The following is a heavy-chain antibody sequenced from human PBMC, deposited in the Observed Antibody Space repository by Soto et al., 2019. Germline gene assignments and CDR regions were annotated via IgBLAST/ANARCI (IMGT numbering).Heavy chain of an antibody. Sequence: QITLKESGPTLVKPTQTLTLTCSFSGFSLTTSGVGVGWIRQPPGQALEWLALIFWDNDKRYSPSLKNRLTGTPDTSKNKVVLTITNMDPVDKATYSCARGPQTPILGVFDSWGQGTLVTVSS. V-gene: IGHV2-5*02. D-gene: IGHD2-8*02. CDR3: ARGPQTPILGVFDS. J-gene: IGHJ4*02. CDR1: GFSLTTSGVG. CDR2: IFWDNDK.